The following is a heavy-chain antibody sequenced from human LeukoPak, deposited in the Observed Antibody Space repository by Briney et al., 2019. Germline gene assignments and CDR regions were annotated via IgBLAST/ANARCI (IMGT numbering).Heavy chain of an antibody. V-gene: IGHV1-69*05. CDR1: GGTFSSYA. CDR3: ARGPYYDSSGYSNWFDP. CDR2: IIPIFGTA. D-gene: IGHD3-22*01. J-gene: IGHJ5*02. Sequence: GASVTVSCKASGGTFSSYAISWVRQAPGQGLEWMGGIIPIFGTANYAQRFQGRVTITTDESTSTAYMELSSLRSENTAVYYCARGPYYDSSGYSNWFDPWGQGTLVTVSS.